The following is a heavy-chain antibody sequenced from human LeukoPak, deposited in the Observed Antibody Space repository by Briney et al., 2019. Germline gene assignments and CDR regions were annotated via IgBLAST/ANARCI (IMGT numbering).Heavy chain of an antibody. CDR1: GYSISSGYY. J-gene: IGHJ4*02. CDR2: IYHSGST. V-gene: IGHV4-38-2*02. CDR3: AREDYYDSSGYPD. D-gene: IGHD3-22*01. Sequence: SETLSLTCAVSGYSISSGYYWGWIRQPPGKGLEWIGSIYHSGSTYYNPSLKSRVTISVDTSKNQFSLKLSSVTAADTAVYYCAREDYYDSSGYPDWGQGTLVTVSS.